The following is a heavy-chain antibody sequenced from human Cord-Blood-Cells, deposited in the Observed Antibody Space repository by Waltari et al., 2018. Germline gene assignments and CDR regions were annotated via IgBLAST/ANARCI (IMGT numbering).Heavy chain of an antibody. J-gene: IGHJ4*02. D-gene: IGHD3-16*01. V-gene: IGHV4-34*01. Sequence: QVQLQQWGAGLLKPSETLSLTCAVYGVSFSGYYWSWIRQPPGKGLEWIGEINHSGSTNYNPSLKSRVTISVDTSKNQFSLKLSSVTAADTAVYYCARGSGWGLFDYWGQGTLVTVSS. CDR2: INHSGST. CDR1: GVSFSGYY. CDR3: ARGSGWGLFDY.